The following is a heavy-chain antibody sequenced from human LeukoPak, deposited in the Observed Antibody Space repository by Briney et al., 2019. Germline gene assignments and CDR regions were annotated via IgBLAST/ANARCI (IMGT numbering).Heavy chain of an antibody. CDR2: IYTSGST. V-gene: IGHV4-4*09. CDR1: GGPISSYY. J-gene: IGHJ5*02. CDR3: ARQGGHFAWYNWFDP. D-gene: IGHD3-16*01. Sequence: SETLSLICTVSGGPISSYYWSWIRRPPGRGLEWIGYIYTSGSTNYNPSLKSRVTISVDTSKNQFSLKLSSVTAADTAVYYCARQGGHFAWYNWFDPWGQGTLVTVSS.